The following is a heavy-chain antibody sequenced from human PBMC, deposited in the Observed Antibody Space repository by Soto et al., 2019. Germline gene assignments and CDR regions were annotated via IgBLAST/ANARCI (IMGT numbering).Heavy chain of an antibody. CDR3: ARAYSDAFDI. D-gene: IGHD2-15*01. V-gene: IGHV3-11*01. CDR2: ISSSGSGI. Sequence: GGSLRLSCAASGFTFTDYYMTWIRQAPGKGLEWVSYISSSGSGIYYADSMKGRFTISRDNAKKSLYLQMSSLRAEDTAVYYCARAYSDAFDIWGQGTMVTVSS. J-gene: IGHJ3*02. CDR1: GFTFTDYY.